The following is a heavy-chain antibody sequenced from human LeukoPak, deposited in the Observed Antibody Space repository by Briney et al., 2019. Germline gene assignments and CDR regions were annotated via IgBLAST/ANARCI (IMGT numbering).Heavy chain of an antibody. CDR1: GGSISSGDYY. J-gene: IGHJ4*02. Sequence: SETLSLTCTVSGGSISSGDYYWSWIRQPPGKGLEWIGYIYYSGSTYYNPSLKSRVTISVDTSKNQFSLKLSSVTAADTAVYYCARNPTDSSGYPPYYFDYWGQGTLVTVSS. CDR2: IYYSGST. CDR3: ARNPTDSSGYPPYYFDY. V-gene: IGHV4-30-4*01. D-gene: IGHD3-22*01.